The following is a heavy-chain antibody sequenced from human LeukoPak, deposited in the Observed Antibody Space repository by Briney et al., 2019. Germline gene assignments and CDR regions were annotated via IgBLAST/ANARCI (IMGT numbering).Heavy chain of an antibody. V-gene: IGHV3-23*01. D-gene: IGHD6-13*01. CDR2: ITSGANT. CDR1: GFTFNTYA. CDR3: AKARAGDITAAFNY. J-gene: IGHJ4*02. Sequence: GGSLRLSCAASGFTFNTYAMSRVRQAPGKGLEWVSGITSGANTHYADSVKGRFTISSDNSENTLNLQMNSLRAEDTAIYYCAKARAGDITAAFNYWGQGTLVTVSS.